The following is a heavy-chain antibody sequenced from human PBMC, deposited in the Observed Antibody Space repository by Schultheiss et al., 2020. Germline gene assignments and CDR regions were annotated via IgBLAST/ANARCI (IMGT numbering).Heavy chain of an antibody. Sequence: SGPTLVKPTQTLTLTCTVSGFSLRSARMGVTWIRQPPGKALEWLAHIFSNGDKSYNTSLKRRLTISKDTSKGQVVLRMTYVDPVDTGIYFCARIMGSGWHEDRWGQGTLVTVSS. CDR2: IFSNGDK. D-gene: IGHD6-19*01. CDR1: GFSLRSARMG. V-gene: IGHV2-26*01. J-gene: IGHJ4*02. CDR3: ARIMGSGWHEDR.